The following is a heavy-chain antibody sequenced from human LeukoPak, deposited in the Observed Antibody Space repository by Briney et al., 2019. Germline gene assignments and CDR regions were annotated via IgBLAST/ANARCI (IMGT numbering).Heavy chain of an antibody. CDR2: ISAYNGNT. CDR3: ARDSTGFVVVPAASRDAFDI. J-gene: IGHJ3*02. CDR1: GYTFTSYG. D-gene: IGHD2-2*01. V-gene: IGHV1-18*01. Sequence: GASVKVSCKASGYTFTSYGISWVRQAPGQGLEWMGWISAYNGNTNYAQKLQGRVTMTTDTSTSTAYMELRSLRSDDTAVYYCARDSTGFVVVPAASRDAFDIWGQGTMVTVSS.